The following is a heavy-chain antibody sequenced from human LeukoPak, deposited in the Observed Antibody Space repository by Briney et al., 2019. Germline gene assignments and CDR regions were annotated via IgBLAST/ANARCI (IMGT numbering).Heavy chain of an antibody. J-gene: IGHJ4*02. CDR3: ARAAGAAGGQYFDY. V-gene: IGHV4-4*07. CDR1: GGSISGYY. Sequence: SETLSLTCTASGGSISGYYWSWIRQPAGQGLEWIGRIYSNGDTRYNPSLKSRVTMSVDTSKNQLSLKLGPVTAADTAVYYCARAAGAAGGQYFDYWGQGTLVTVSS. CDR2: IYSNGDT. D-gene: IGHD6-13*01.